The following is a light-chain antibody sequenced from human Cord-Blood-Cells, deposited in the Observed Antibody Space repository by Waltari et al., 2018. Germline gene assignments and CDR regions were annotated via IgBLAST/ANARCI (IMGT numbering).Light chain of an antibody. Sequence: QSALTQPRSVSGSPGQSVTISCTGTSSDVGGYNYVSWYHQHPGKPPKLMIYDVSKRSSGVPDRFSGSKSGNTASLTISGLQAEDEADYYCCSYAGSYTWVFGGGTKLTVL. CDR1: SSDVGGYNY. J-gene: IGLJ3*02. CDR3: CSYAGSYTWV. V-gene: IGLV2-11*01. CDR2: DVS.